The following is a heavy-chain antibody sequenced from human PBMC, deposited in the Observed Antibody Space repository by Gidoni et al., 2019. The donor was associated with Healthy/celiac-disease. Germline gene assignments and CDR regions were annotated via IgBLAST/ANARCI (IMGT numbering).Heavy chain of an antibody. J-gene: IGHJ4*02. CDR2: ISYDGSNK. CDR3: ARGELWFGELLSQGQLFDY. CDR1: GFTFSSYA. V-gene: IGHV3-30*01. D-gene: IGHD3-10*01. Sequence: QVQLVESGGGVVQPGRSLRLSCAASGFTFSSYAMHWVRQAPGKGLEWVAVISYDGSNKYYADSVKGRFTISRDNSKNTLYLQMNSLRAEDTAVYYCARGELWFGELLSQGQLFDYWGQGTLVTVSS.